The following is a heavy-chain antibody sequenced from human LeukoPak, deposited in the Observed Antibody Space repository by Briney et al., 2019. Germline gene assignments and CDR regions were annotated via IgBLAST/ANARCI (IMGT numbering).Heavy chain of an antibody. CDR2: IYYSGNT. Sequence: SETLSLTCTVSGVSISSSNSYWGWIRQPPGKGLEWIGSIYYSGNTYYNASLKSRVTISVDTSKNQFSLKLSSVTAADTAVYYCARTRYDYYDSSGEVSYYMDVWGKGTTVTISS. V-gene: IGHV4-39*07. D-gene: IGHD3-22*01. CDR1: GVSISSSNSY. J-gene: IGHJ6*03. CDR3: ARTRYDYYDSSGEVSYYMDV.